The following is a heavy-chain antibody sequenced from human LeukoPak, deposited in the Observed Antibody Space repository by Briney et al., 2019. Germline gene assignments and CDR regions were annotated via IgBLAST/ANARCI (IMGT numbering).Heavy chain of an antibody. J-gene: IGHJ4*02. CDR2: IWYDGSNK. D-gene: IGHD6-19*01. Sequence: GGSLRLSCAASGFTFSSYGMHWVRQAPGEGLEWVAVIWYDGSNKYYADSVKGRFTISRDNSKNTLYLQMNSLRAEDTAVYYCARAAYKKYSSGWYFLDYWGQGTLVTVSS. V-gene: IGHV3-33*01. CDR3: ARAAYKKYSSGWYFLDY. CDR1: GFTFSSYG.